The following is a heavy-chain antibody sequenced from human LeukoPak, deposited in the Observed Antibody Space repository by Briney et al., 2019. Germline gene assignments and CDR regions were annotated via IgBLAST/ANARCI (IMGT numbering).Heavy chain of an antibody. CDR1: GGTFSSYA. Sequence: ASVKASCKASGGTFSSYAISWVRQAPGQGLEWMGGIIPIFGTANYAQKFQGRVTITADKSTSTAYMELSSLRSEDTAVYYCARGTIVVGYAFDIWGQGTMVTVSS. V-gene: IGHV1-69*06. D-gene: IGHD3-22*01. CDR3: ARGTIVVGYAFDI. J-gene: IGHJ3*02. CDR2: IIPIFGTA.